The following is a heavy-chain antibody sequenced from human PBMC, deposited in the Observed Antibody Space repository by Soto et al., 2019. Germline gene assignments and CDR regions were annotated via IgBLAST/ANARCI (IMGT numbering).Heavy chain of an antibody. CDR1: GFPFSSYP. D-gene: IGHD4-17*01. V-gene: IGHV3-23*01. CDR2: ISGSGGRT. CDR3: GYQYGDDIVDY. Sequence: EVQLLESGGGLVQPGGSLRLYCAASGFPFSSYPMSWVRQAPGQGREWDSAISGSGGRTYYADSVKGRFTISRDNSKNTLYLQMNSLRDEDTAVYYCGYQYGDDIVDYWGQGTLVTVSS. J-gene: IGHJ4*02.